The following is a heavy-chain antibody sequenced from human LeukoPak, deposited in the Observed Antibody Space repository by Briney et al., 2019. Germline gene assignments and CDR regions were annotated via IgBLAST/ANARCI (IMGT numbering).Heavy chain of an antibody. D-gene: IGHD3-10*01. CDR1: GGTFNSHI. CDR3: TRVNLRGSNYNWFDP. J-gene: IGHJ5*02. Sequence: SVKVSCKTSGGTFNSHIFGWVRQAPGQGLEWMGRITPVLGTTKYAQRFQGRVTITADEFSTTAYMELSSLRSEDTAIYYCTRVNLRGSNYNWFDPWGQGTLVTVSS. CDR2: ITPVLGTT. V-gene: IGHV1-69*08.